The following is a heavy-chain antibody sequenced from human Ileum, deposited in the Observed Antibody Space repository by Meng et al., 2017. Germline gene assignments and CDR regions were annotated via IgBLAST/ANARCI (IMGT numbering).Heavy chain of an antibody. CDR2: INRGGNT. Sequence: CGAGLLMPSVTLSLTCAVSGGSFSGYYWTWIRQSPGKGLEWIGEINRGGNTNYNPSLKSRITMSVDTSKNQFFLNLTSVTPADTAVYYCARAWSSSWSFLDFWGQGGLVTVSS. CDR3: ARAWSSSWSFLDF. D-gene: IGHD6-13*01. CDR1: GGSFSGYY. V-gene: IGHV4-34*01. J-gene: IGHJ4*02.